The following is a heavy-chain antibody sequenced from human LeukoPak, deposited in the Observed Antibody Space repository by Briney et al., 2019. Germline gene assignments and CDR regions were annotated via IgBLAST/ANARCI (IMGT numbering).Heavy chain of an antibody. CDR2: ISSDGSNK. CDR3: DPHDSASQF. D-gene: IGHD6-6*01. Sequence: GGSLRLSCAASGSTFSIYAMHWVRQAPGKGLEWVAFISSDGSNKYYADSVKGRFTISRDNSKNTLYLQMNGLRDEDTAVYYCDPHDSASQFWGQGTLVTVSS. CDR1: GSTFSIYA. J-gene: IGHJ4*02. V-gene: IGHV3-30-3*01.